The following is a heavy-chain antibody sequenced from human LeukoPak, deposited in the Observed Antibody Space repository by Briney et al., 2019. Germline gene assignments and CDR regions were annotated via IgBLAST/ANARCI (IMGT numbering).Heavy chain of an antibody. V-gene: IGHV3-33*01. J-gene: IGHJ4*02. CDR2: IWPDGTIQ. CDR3: ARHNHDWGWDF. D-gene: IGHD2-8*02. CDR1: GFVFSYYG. Sequence: GGSLRLSCAASGFVFSYYGMHWVRQAPGKGLEWLAVIWPDGTIQYYADPVKGRFTISRDDSKNTLYLQLTGLRADDSAVYYCARHNHDWGWDFWGQGAQVTVSS.